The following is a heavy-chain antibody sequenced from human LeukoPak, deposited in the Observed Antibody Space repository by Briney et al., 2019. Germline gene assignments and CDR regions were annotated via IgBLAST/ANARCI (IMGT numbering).Heavy chain of an antibody. CDR2: IYYSGST. Sequence: SETLSLTCTVSGGSIRSYYWSWIRQPPGKGLEWIGYIYYSGSTNYNPSLKSRVTISVDTSKNQFSLKLSSVTAADTAVYYCAGSSSSGSEDYWGQGTLVTVSS. V-gene: IGHV4-59*08. D-gene: IGHD6-6*01. CDR3: AGSSSSGSEDY. J-gene: IGHJ4*02. CDR1: GGSIRSYY.